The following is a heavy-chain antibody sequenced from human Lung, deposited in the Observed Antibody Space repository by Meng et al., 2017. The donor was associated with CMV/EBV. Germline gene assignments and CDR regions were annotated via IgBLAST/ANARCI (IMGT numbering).Heavy chain of an antibody. D-gene: IGHD6-13*01. V-gene: IGHV1-46*01. CDR1: GYTLTNYY. J-gene: IGHJ4*02. Sequence: SVXVSXXASGYTLTNYYIHWVRQAPGQGLEWMGIINPSDNTTIYAQKFQGRVTMTRDTSTSTVYMELSSLRSDDTALYYCARDLGYSSSWYFQYYFDCWGQGXLVTVSS. CDR3: ARDLGYSSSWYFQYYFDC. CDR2: INPSDNTT.